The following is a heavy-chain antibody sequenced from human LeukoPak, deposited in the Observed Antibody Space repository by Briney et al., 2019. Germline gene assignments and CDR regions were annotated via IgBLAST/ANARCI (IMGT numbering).Heavy chain of an antibody. CDR2: ISGSGGTT. V-gene: IGHV3-23*01. J-gene: IGHJ4*02. Sequence: GGSLRLSCAASGFTFSSYALSWVRQAPGKGLEWVSAISGSGGTTYHADSVKGRFTISRDNSKNTLYLQMNSLRAEDTAVYYCSGLWFGEDYWGQGTLVTVSS. CDR3: SGLWFGEDY. CDR1: GFTFSSYA. D-gene: IGHD3-10*01.